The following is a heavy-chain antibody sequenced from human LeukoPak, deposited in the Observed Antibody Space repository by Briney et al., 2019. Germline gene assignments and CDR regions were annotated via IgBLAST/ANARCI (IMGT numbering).Heavy chain of an antibody. J-gene: IGHJ6*02. CDR1: GGSFSGYY. CDR3: ARDAVPNPTWYYYYGMDV. Sequence: SETLSLTCAVYGGSFSGYYWSWIRQPPGKGLEWIGEINHSGSTKYNPSLKSRVTISVDTSKNQFSLKLSSVTAADTAVYYCARDAVPNPTWYYYYGMDVWGQGTTVTVSS. D-gene: IGHD1-14*01. CDR2: INHSGST. V-gene: IGHV4-34*01.